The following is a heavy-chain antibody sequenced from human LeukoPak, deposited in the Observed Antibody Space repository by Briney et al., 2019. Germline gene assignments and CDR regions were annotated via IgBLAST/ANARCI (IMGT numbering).Heavy chain of an antibody. J-gene: IGHJ6*02. Sequence: SETLSLTCAVYGGSFSGYYWSWIRQPPGKGLEWIGEINHGGSTNYNPSLKSRVTISVDTSKNQFSLKLSSVTAADTAVHYCARGSDYDFWSGYPRDYYGMDVWGQGTTVTVSS. CDR1: GGSFSGYY. D-gene: IGHD3-3*01. CDR3: ARGSDYDFWSGYPRDYYGMDV. CDR2: INHGGST. V-gene: IGHV4-34*01.